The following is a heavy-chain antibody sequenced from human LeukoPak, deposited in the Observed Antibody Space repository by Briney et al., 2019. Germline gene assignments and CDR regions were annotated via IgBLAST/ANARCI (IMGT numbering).Heavy chain of an antibody. D-gene: IGHD6-13*01. CDR2: MNPNSGNT. J-gene: IGHJ5*02. CDR3: ARGRHSSSWYGFGFDP. CDR1: GYTFTSYD. Sequence: APVKVSCKASGYTFTSYDINWVRQATGQGLEWMGWMNPNSGNTGYAQKFQGRVTITRNTSISTAYMELSSLRSEDTAVYYCARGRHSSSWYGFGFDPWGQGTLVTVSS. V-gene: IGHV1-8*03.